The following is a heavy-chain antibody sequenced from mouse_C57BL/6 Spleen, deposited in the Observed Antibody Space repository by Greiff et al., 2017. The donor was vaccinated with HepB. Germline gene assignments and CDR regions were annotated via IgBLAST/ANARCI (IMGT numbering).Heavy chain of an antibody. CDR3: ARNLRLYAMDY. CDR2: INPGSGGT. Sequence: QVQLQQSGAELVRPGTSVKVSCKASGYAFTNYLIEWVKQRPGHGLEWIGVINPGSGGTNYNEKFKGKATLTADKSSSTAYMQLSSLTSEDSAVYFCARNLRLYAMDYWGQGTSVTVSS. V-gene: IGHV1-54*01. CDR1: GYAFTNYL. D-gene: IGHD1-2*01. J-gene: IGHJ4*01.